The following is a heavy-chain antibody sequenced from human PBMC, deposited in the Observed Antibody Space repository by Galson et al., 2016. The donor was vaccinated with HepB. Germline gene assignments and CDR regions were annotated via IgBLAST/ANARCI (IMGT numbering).Heavy chain of an antibody. Sequence: SWIRQPPGKGLAWIAYIYYGGTTNYNPSLNSRVTISLDTSKSQFSLKVTSVTAADTAVYYCARGYGGYAFDIWGQGTMVTVSS. J-gene: IGHJ3*02. CDR3: ARGYGGYAFDI. V-gene: IGHV4-59*01. D-gene: IGHD4-23*01. CDR2: IYYGGTT.